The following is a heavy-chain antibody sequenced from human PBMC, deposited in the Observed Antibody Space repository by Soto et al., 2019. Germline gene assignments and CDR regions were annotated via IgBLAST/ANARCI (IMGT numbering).Heavy chain of an antibody. J-gene: IGHJ4*02. Sequence: GASVKVSCKASGYTFTSYAMHWVRQAPGQRLEWMGWINAGNGNTKYSQKFQGRVTITRDTSASTAYMELSSLRSEDTAVYYCASDVPYYDFCSGYLNFDYWGQGTLVTVSS. CDR2: INAGNGNT. V-gene: IGHV1-3*01. D-gene: IGHD3-3*01. CDR1: GYTFTSYA. CDR3: ASDVPYYDFCSGYLNFDY.